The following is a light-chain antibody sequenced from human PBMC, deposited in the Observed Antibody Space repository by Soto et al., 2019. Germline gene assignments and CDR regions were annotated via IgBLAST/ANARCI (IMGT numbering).Light chain of an antibody. CDR1: QSLLHSNGYKY. CDR2: LTS. CDR3: MQALQSPFT. Sequence: DIVMTQSPLSLPVTPGEPASISCRSSQSLLHSNGYKYLNWYLQKPGQSPLLLIYLTSTRASGVPDRFSGSVSGTDFTLKISKVEADDVGVYYYMQALQSPFTFGPGTKVYIK. V-gene: IGKV2-28*01. J-gene: IGKJ3*01.